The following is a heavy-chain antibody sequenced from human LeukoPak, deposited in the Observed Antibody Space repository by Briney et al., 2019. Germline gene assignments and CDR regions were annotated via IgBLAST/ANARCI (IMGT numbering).Heavy chain of an antibody. CDR1: GFTFSSYE. Sequence: GGSLRLSCAASGFTFSSYEMNWVRQAPGKGLEWVSYISSSGSTMYYADSVKGRFTISRDNAKNSLYLQMNSLRAEDTAVYYRARRSSYLPRAWLKRGYYFDYWGQGTLVTVSS. CDR2: ISSSGSTM. CDR3: ARRSSYLPRAWLKRGYYFDY. D-gene: IGHD5-12*01. V-gene: IGHV3-48*03. J-gene: IGHJ4*02.